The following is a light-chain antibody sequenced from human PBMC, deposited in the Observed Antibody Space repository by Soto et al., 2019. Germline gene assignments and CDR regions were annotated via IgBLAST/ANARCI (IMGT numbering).Light chain of an antibody. CDR3: QSYDSRRSNRV. CDR1: SSNIGAGYG. CDR2: DNS. J-gene: IGLJ1*01. V-gene: IGLV1-40*01. Sequence: QSLLTQPPSVSGATGHRVTISCTGGSSNIGAGYGVHWYQQLPGTAPKLLIYDNSNRPSGLPDRFSGSKSATSASLAITGLQAEDEADYSCQSYDSRRSNRVFGSGTKVTV.